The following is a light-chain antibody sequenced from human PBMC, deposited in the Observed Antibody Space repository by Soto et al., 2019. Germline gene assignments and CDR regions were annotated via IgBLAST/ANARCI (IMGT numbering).Light chain of an antibody. Sequence: QSVLTQPASLSLSPGQSITLSCTGTSSDVGGYNFVSWFQQHPGKAPKLLIFEVSDRPSGVSNRFSGSKSGNTASLTISGLQAEDEAHFYCSSYTSNNTLVFGGGTK. CDR1: SSDVGGYNF. V-gene: IGLV2-14*01. J-gene: IGLJ2*01. CDR2: EVS. CDR3: SSYTSNNTLV.